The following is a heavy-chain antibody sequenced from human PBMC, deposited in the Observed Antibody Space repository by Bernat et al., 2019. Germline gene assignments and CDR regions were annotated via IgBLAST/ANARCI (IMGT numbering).Heavy chain of an antibody. J-gene: IGHJ4*02. CDR2: ISSSGSTI. CDR1: GFTFSSYE. CDR3: ARAGRICDY. Sequence: QLVESGGGLVQPGGSLRLSCAASGFTFSSYEMNWVRQAPGKGLEWISYISSSGSTIYYADSVKGRFTISRDNAKNSLYLLMSSLRAEDTAVYYCARAGRICDYWGQGTQVTVSS. V-gene: IGHV3-48*03. D-gene: IGHD1-14*01.